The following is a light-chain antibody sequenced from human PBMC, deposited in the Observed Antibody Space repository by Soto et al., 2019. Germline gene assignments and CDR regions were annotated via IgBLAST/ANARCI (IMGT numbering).Light chain of an antibody. CDR1: QSVDSRF. V-gene: IGKV3-20*01. Sequence: EFVLTQSPGTLSLSPGERATLSCRASQSVDSRFLAWYQQKPGQAPRLLISGTSIRATGIPDRFSGSGSRTDFTLSISRLEPEDFAVYYRQQHSGPALYTFGQGTKLEIK. CDR2: GTS. CDR3: QQHSGPALYT. J-gene: IGKJ2*01.